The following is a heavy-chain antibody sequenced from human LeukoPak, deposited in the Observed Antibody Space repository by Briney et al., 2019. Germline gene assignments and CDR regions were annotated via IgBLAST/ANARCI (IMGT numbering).Heavy chain of an antibody. D-gene: IGHD5-24*01. V-gene: IGHV4-39*01. CDR2: MYYRGST. Sequence: SKTLSLTCTVSGGSISSTSYYWGWIRQPPGKGLEWIGSMYYRGSTYYNPSLKSRVTISIDTSKNQFSLKLSSVTAADTSVYYCARMTTIGSYYIDNWGQGTLVTVPS. CDR3: ARMTTIGSYYIDN. CDR1: GGSISSTSYY. J-gene: IGHJ4*02.